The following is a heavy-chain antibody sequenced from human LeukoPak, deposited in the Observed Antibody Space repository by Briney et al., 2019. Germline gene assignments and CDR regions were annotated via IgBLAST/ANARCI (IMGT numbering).Heavy chain of an antibody. D-gene: IGHD4-4*01. V-gene: IGHV3-23*01. CDR2: ISGSGGST. CDR3: AKNPEKTQTTYYFDY. Sequence: GGSLRLSCAASGFTFSSYAMSWVRQAPGKGLEWVSAISGSGGSTYYADSVKGRFNISRDNSKNTLYLQLNSLRAEDTAVYHCAKNPEKTQTTYYFDYWGQGPLVPVPS. CDR1: GFTFSSYA. J-gene: IGHJ4*02.